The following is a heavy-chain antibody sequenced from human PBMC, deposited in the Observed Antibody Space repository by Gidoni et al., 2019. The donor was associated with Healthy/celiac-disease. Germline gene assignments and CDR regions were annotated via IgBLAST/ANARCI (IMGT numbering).Heavy chain of an antibody. CDR3: AKGRGGSGSYFWPQSAFDI. J-gene: IGHJ3*02. Sequence: GRFTISRDNSKNTLYLQMNSLRAEDTAVYYCAKGRGGSGSYFWPQSAFDIWGQGTMVTVSS. V-gene: IGHV3-23*01. D-gene: IGHD3-10*01.